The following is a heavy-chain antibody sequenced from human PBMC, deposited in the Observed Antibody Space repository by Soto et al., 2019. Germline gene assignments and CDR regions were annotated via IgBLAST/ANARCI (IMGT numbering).Heavy chain of an antibody. Sequence: ASETLSLTCTVSGGSISSSSYYWGWIRQPPGKGLEWIGSIYYSGSTYYNPSLKSRVTISVDTSKNQFSLKLSSVTAADTAVYYCARHRREGYPPTWIQGEFDPWGQGTLVTVSS. CDR2: IYYSGST. J-gene: IGHJ5*02. V-gene: IGHV4-39*01. D-gene: IGHD5-18*01. CDR1: GGSISSSSYY. CDR3: ARHRREGYPPTWIQGEFDP.